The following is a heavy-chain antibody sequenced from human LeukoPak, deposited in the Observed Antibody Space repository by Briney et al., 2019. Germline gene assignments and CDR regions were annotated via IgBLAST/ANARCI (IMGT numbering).Heavy chain of an antibody. CDR2: ISWKSGSI. CDR1: GFTFDDYA. V-gene: IGHV3-9*01. D-gene: IGHD3-22*01. CDR3: AKGSVVVITHPFDI. Sequence: GGSLRLSCAASGFTFDDYAMHWVRQAPGKGLEWVSGISWKSGSIAYTDSVQGRFTISRDNAKNSLYLQMNSLRPEDTALYYCAKGSVVVITHPFDIWGQGTMVTVSS. J-gene: IGHJ3*02.